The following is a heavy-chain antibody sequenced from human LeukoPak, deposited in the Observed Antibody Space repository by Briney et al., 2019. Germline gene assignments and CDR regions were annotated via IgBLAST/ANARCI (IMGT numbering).Heavy chain of an antibody. CDR1: GFTFSSFE. J-gene: IGHJ4*02. D-gene: IGHD1-14*01. V-gene: IGHV3-48*03. CDR2: IDFGGRII. CDR3: ARGIGPDRRYFQFDY. Sequence: GGSLRLSCVASGFTFSSFEMNWVRQAPGKALEWVSYIDFGGRIINYADPVKGRFTISRDNSKNSVFLQMNSLRAEDTGLYYCARGIGPDRRYFQFDYWGQGILVTVSS.